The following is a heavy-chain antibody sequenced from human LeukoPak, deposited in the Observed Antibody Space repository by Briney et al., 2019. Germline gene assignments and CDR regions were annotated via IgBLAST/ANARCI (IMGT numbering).Heavy chain of an antibody. V-gene: IGHV1-69*04. CDR3: ARGVCTNGVCLSFGMDV. CDR2: IIPILGIA. Sequence: SVKVSCKASGYTFTSYGISWVRQAPGQGLEWMGRIIPILGIANYAQKFQGRVTITADKSTSTAYMELSSLRSEDTAVYYCARGVCTNGVCLSFGMDVWGQGTTVTVSS. CDR1: GYTFTSYG. J-gene: IGHJ6*02. D-gene: IGHD2-8*01.